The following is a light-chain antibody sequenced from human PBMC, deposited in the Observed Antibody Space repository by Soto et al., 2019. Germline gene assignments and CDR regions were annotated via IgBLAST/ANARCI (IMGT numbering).Light chain of an antibody. CDR3: LQNNNYPRT. CDR1: QDISDD. CDR2: GAS. V-gene: IGKV1-6*01. J-gene: IGKJ1*01. Sequence: AIQMTQSPSSLSASVGDRVTITCRASQDISDDVGWYQQTPGKAPKLLISGASRLQSGVPSRFSGSGSGAAFTLTITSLRPEDSANYYCLQNNNYPRTFGQGTKVEI.